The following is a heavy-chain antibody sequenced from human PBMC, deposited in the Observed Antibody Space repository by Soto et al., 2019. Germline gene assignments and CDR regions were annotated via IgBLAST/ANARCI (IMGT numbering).Heavy chain of an antibody. CDR3: ARLRHDYYYYGMDV. CDR2: IYYSGST. Sequence: QVQLQESGPGLVKPSETLSLTCTVSGGSISSYYWSWIRQPPGKGLEWIGYIYYSGSTNYNPSLNSRVNISVATSKNQFSLKLSSVTAADTAVYYCARLRHDYYYYGMDVWGQGTTVTVSS. J-gene: IGHJ6*02. CDR1: GGSISSYY. D-gene: IGHD4-17*01. V-gene: IGHV4-59*08.